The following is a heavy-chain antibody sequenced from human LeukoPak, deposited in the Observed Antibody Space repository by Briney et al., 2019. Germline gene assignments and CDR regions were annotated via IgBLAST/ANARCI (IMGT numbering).Heavy chain of an antibody. CDR2: IIPIFGTA. CDR1: GGTFSSYA. CDR3: ARDRGTTTAWFDP. Sequence: SVKVSCKASGGTFSSYAISWVRQAPGQGLEWMGGIIPIFGTANYAQKFQGRVTITADESTSTAYMELSSLRSEDTAVYYCARDRGTTTAWFDPWGQGTLVTVSS. J-gene: IGHJ5*02. D-gene: IGHD4-11*01. V-gene: IGHV1-69*13.